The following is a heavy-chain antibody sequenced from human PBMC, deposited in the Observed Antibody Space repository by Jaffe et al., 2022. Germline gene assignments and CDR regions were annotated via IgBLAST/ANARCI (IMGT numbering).Heavy chain of an antibody. V-gene: IGHV3-23*01. CDR2: ISGSGGST. CDR1: GFTFSSYA. Sequence: EVQLLESGGGLVQPGGSLRLSCAASGFTFSSYAMSWVRQAPGKGLEWVSAISGSGGSTYYADSVKGRFTISRDNSKNTLYLQMNSLRAEDTAVYYCAKSGGSGSYYNAHAFDIWGQGTMVTVSS. J-gene: IGHJ3*02. CDR3: AKSGGSGSYYNAHAFDI. D-gene: IGHD3-10*01.